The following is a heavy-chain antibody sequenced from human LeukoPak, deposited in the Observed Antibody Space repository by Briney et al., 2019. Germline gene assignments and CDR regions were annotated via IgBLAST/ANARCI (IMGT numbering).Heavy chain of an antibody. CDR2: IYYSGST. D-gene: IGHD3-16*01. J-gene: IGHJ4*02. Sequence: PSETLSLTCTVSGGSISSSRYFWGWIRQPPGKGLEWIGNIYYSGSTYYNPSLKSRVTISVDTSKNQFSLKLNSVTAADTAVYYCARGQIRGLGGNLGDWGQGTLVTVSS. V-gene: IGHV4-39*07. CDR1: GGSISSSRYF. CDR3: ARGQIRGLGGNLGD.